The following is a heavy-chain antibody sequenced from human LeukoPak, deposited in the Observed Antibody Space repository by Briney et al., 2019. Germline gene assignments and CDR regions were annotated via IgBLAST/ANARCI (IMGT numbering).Heavy chain of an antibody. CDR1: GFTLSYYG. CDR3: ARGGYSYGRVDY. V-gene: IGHV3-74*01. D-gene: IGHD5-18*01. Sequence: GGSLRLSCAASGFTLSYYGMHWVRQAPGKGLVWVSRINSDGSSTSYADSVKGRFTISRDNAKNTLYLQMNSLRAEDTAVYYCARGGYSYGRVDYWGQGALVTVSS. CDR2: INSDGSST. J-gene: IGHJ4*02.